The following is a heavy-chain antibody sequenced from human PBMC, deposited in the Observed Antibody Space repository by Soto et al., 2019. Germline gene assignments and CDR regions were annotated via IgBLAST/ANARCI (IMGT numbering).Heavy chain of an antibody. Sequence: PGGFLRLSCAASGFTFSDYYMSWIRQAPGKGLEWVSYISSSSSYTNYADSVKGRCTISRDKAENSLYLQMNSLRAEDTAVYYCARDGPTLAGSFDYWGQGALVTVSS. CDR3: ARDGPTLAGSFDY. J-gene: IGHJ4*02. CDR2: ISSSSSYT. V-gene: IGHV3-11*06. CDR1: GFTFSDYY. D-gene: IGHD6-19*01.